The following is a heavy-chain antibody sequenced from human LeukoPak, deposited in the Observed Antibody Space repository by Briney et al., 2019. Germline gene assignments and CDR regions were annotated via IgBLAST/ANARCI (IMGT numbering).Heavy chain of an antibody. Sequence: GGSLRLSCAASGFTFSSYAMSWVRQAPGKGLEWVSAISGSGGSTYYADSVKGRFTISRGNSKNTLYLQMNSLRAEDTAVYYCAKSKAPEYYDSSGWPFDYWRQGTLVTVSS. V-gene: IGHV3-23*01. CDR3: AKSKAPEYYDSSGWPFDY. J-gene: IGHJ4*02. CDR1: GFTFSSYA. CDR2: ISGSGGST. D-gene: IGHD3-22*01.